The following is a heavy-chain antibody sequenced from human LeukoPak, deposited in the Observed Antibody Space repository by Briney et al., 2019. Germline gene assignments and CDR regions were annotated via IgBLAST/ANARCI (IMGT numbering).Heavy chain of an antibody. V-gene: IGHV1-18*01. J-gene: IGHJ3*02. CDR3: ARDRAHYFGYCSSTSCYDAFDI. Sequence: ASVKVSCKASGYTFTSYGISWVRQAPGQGLEWMGWISAYNGNTNYAQKLQGRVTMTTDTSTSTAYMELRSLRSDDTAVYYCARDRAHYFGYCSSTSCYDAFDIWGQGTMVTVSS. CDR2: ISAYNGNT. D-gene: IGHD2-2*01. CDR1: GYTFTSYG.